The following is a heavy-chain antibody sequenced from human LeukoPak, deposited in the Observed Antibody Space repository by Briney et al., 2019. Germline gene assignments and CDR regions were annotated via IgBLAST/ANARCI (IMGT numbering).Heavy chain of an antibody. D-gene: IGHD5-24*01. J-gene: IGHJ4*02. Sequence: ASVKVSCKASGYTFTYCAMHWVRQAPGQGLQWMGWITPGGGTNYPQKFQGRVAITWDTSITTAYMDLSRLPSDDTAVYYCARDRYGDGFAHFDYWGQGALVTVSS. CDR2: ITPGGGT. V-gene: IGHV1-2*02. CDR3: ARDRYGDGFAHFDY. CDR1: GYTFTYCA.